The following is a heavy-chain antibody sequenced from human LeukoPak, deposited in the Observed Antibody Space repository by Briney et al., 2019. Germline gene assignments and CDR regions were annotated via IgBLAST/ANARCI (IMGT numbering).Heavy chain of an antibody. V-gene: IGHV3-53*01. D-gene: IGHD5-18*01. Sequence: PGGSLRLSYAASGFTVSSNYMSWVRQAPGKGLEWVSVIYSGGSTYYADSVKGRFTISRDNSKNTLYLQMNSLRAEDTAVYYCARDLDTAMVNWGQGTLVTVSS. J-gene: IGHJ4*02. CDR2: IYSGGST. CDR3: ARDLDTAMVN. CDR1: GFTVSSNY.